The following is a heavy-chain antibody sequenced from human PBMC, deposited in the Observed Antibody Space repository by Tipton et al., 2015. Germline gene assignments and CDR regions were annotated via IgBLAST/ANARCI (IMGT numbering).Heavy chain of an antibody. V-gene: IGHV6-1*01. Sequence: GLVKPSQTLSLTCTTSGDSVSTNTAAWNWIRQSPSRGLEWLGRTYFRSRWYNDYEVSVKGRITINPDTSKNQFSLQLNSVTPEDTAVYSCATVPTRYYDLWSGPYSGWFDPWGQGSLVTVSS. D-gene: IGHD3-3*01. CDR1: GDSVSTNTAA. J-gene: IGHJ5*02. CDR2: TYFRSRWYN. CDR3: ATVPTRYYDLWSGPYSGWFDP.